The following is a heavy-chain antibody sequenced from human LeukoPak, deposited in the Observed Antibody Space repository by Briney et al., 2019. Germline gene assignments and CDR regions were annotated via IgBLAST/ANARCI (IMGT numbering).Heavy chain of an antibody. V-gene: IGHV3-21*01. CDR1: GFSFSTYS. CDR2: ITRSGSSV. D-gene: IGHD3-10*01. J-gene: IGHJ4*02. Sequence: GGSLRLSCAASGFSFSTYSMNWVRQAPGKGLKWISSITRSGSSVYYADSVKGRFTISRDNAKNSLYLQMNGLRAEDTAVYYCASFSTSAVIGDYWGQGTLVTVS. CDR3: ASFSTSAVIGDY.